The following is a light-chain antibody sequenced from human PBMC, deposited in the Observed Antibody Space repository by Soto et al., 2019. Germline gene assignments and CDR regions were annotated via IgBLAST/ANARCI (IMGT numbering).Light chain of an antibody. J-gene: IGKJ1*01. CDR1: QSVSSN. CDR3: QQYGNSPQT. Sequence: EIVLIQSPATLSLSPGERATLSCRASQSVSSNLAWYQQNPGQAPNLLIFDASKRATGIPARFSGSGSGTDFTLTISRLEPEDFAVYYCQQYGNSPQTFGQGTKVDIK. V-gene: IGKV3-20*01. CDR2: DAS.